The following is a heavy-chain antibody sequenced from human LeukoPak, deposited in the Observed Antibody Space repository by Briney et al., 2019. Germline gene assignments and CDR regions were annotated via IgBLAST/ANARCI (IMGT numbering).Heavy chain of an antibody. CDR3: ARDAAMTYRGYFDI. CDR1: GFTFSSYW. V-gene: IGHV3-21*01. D-gene: IGHD6-25*01. CDR2: ISSSSSYI. Sequence: GGSLRLSCAASGFTFSSYWINWFRQAPGKGLVWVSSISSSSSYIYYADSVKGRFTISRDNSEKTVFLQMHSLRPEDTGVYYCARDAAMTYRGYFDIWGRGALVTVSS. J-gene: IGHJ2*01.